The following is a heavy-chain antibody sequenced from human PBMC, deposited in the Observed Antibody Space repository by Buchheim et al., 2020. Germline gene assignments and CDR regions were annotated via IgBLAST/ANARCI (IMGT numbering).Heavy chain of an antibody. V-gene: IGHV3-21*01. CDR3: ARGEYGGEPKEDAFDI. J-gene: IGHJ3*02. D-gene: IGHD3-16*01. Sequence: EQLVESGGGLVKPGGSLRVSCTGSGFTLSDFTIHWVRQAPEKGLEWVSGISASGAYMFYADSVKGRVAVSRANAKDSVFLKMDSLRGEDTAVYYCARGEYGGEPKEDAFDIWGQGT. CDR1: GFTLSDFT. CDR2: ISASGAYM.